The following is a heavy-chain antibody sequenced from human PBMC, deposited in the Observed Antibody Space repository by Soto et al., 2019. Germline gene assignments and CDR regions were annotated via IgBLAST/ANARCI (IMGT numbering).Heavy chain of an antibody. CDR2: ISYDGSNK. D-gene: IGHD3-22*01. Sequence: LRLSCAASGFTFSSYGMHWVRQAPGKGLEWVAVISYDGSNKYYADSVKGRFTISRDNSKNTLYLQMNSLRAEDTAVYYCAKDYYDSSGPPFDYWGQGTLVTVSS. CDR3: AKDYYDSSGPPFDY. J-gene: IGHJ4*02. CDR1: GFTFSSYG. V-gene: IGHV3-30*18.